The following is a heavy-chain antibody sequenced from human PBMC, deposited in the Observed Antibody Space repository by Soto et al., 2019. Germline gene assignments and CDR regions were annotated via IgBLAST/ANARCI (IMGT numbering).Heavy chain of an antibody. CDR2: IYTSGST. D-gene: IGHD3-10*01. Sequence: SETLSLTCTVSGGSISSYYWSWIRQPTGKGLEWIGRIYTSGSTNYNPSLKSRVTMSVDTSKNQFSLKLSSVTAADTAVYYCARVKIAKAMVRGVGDAFDIWGQGTMVTVSS. J-gene: IGHJ3*02. CDR1: GGSISSYY. CDR3: ARVKIAKAMVRGVGDAFDI. V-gene: IGHV4-4*07.